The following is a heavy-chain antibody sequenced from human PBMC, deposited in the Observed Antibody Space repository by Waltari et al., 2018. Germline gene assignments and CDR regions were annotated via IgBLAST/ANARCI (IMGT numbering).Heavy chain of an antibody. CDR3: ARAGLGSPLEGQRLNDL. CDR1: GFKLNYNY. CDR2: IHAGGRT. V-gene: IGHV3-53*01. J-gene: IGHJ5*02. Sequence: EVQLVESGGGLIQPGGSLRLSCVVSGFKLNYNYMSWVRQAAGKGLEWVAVIHAGGRTDYADSVKGRFTISRDDSKNTLYLQMNSLTVDDTAKYYCARAGLGSPLEGQRLNDLWGLGTLVTVSS. D-gene: IGHD4-17*01.